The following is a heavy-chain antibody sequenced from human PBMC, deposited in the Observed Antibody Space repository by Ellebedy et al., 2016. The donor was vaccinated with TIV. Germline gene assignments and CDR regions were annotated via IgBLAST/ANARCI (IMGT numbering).Heavy chain of an antibody. CDR2: IYYSGST. CDR3: ARGRVGYCSGGSCYHLPYFDY. J-gene: IGHJ4*02. D-gene: IGHD2-15*01. Sequence: SETLSLXCTVSGGSISSYYWSWIRQPPGKGLEWIGYIYYSGSTNYNPSLKSRVTISVDTSKNQFSLKLSSVTAADTAVYYCARGRVGYCSGGSCYHLPYFDYWGQGTLVTVSS. V-gene: IGHV4-59*01. CDR1: GGSISSYY.